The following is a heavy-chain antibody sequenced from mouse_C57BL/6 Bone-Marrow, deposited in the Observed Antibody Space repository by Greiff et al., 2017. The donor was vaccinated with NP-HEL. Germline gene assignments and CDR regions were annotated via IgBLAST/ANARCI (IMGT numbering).Heavy chain of an antibody. J-gene: IGHJ3*01. CDR1: GFNIKDDY. CDR3: TTSYDYDGFAY. Sequence: VQLQQSGAELVRPGASVKLSCTASGFNIKDDYMHWVKQRPEQGLEWIGWIDPENGDTEYASKFQGKATITADTSSNTAYLQLSSLTSEDTAVYYCTTSYDYDGFAYWGQGTLVTVSA. D-gene: IGHD2-4*01. CDR2: IDPENGDT. V-gene: IGHV14-4*01.